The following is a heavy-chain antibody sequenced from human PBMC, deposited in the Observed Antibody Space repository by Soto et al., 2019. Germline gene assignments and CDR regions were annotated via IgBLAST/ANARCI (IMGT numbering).Heavy chain of an antibody. Sequence: GGSLRLSCAASGFTFSSYAMSWVRQAPGKGLEWVSAISGSGGSTYYADSVKGRFTISRDNSKNTLYLQMNSLRAEDTAVYYCAKDLQVLRFLEWLPEDDYWGQGTLVTVSS. CDR2: ISGSGGST. CDR1: GFTFSSYA. V-gene: IGHV3-23*01. CDR3: AKDLQVLRFLEWLPEDDY. D-gene: IGHD3-3*01. J-gene: IGHJ4*02.